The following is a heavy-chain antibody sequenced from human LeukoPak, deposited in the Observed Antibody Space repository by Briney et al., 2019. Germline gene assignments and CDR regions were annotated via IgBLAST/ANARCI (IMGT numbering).Heavy chain of an antibody. Sequence: ASVKVSCKASGYTFTSYGISWVRQAPGQGLEWMGWISAYNGNTNYAQKLQGRVTMTTDTSTSTAYMELRSLRSDDTAVYYCARDPPQGIAARPYYFDYWGQGTLVTVSS. CDR1: GYTFTSYG. CDR2: ISAYNGNT. V-gene: IGHV1-18*01. CDR3: ARDPPQGIAARPYYFDY. D-gene: IGHD6-6*01. J-gene: IGHJ4*02.